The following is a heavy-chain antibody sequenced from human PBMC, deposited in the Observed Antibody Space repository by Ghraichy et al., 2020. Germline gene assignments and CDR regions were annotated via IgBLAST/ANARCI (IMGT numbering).Heavy chain of an antibody. CDR1: GFTFNSYT. D-gene: IGHD4-17*01. CDR2: ISSSSSYI. CDR3: ARDSMTTVTPFDY. V-gene: IGHV3-21*01. J-gene: IGHJ4*02. Sequence: GESLNISCAASGFTFNSYTMNWVRQAPGKGLEWVSSISSSSSYIYHADSVKGRFTISRDNAKNSLYLQMNSLRAEDTAVYYCARDSMTTVTPFDYWGQGTLVTVSS.